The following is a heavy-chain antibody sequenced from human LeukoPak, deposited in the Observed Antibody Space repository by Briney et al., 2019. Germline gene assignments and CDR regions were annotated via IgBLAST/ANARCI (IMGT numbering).Heavy chain of an antibody. V-gene: IGHV1-3*01. D-gene: IGHD3-10*01. Sequence: ASVKVSCKASGYTFTSYAMHWVRQAPGQRLEWMGWINAGNGDTKYSQKFQGRVTITRDTSASTAYMELSSLRSEDTAVYYCARASTYYYGSGRNPGGYWGQGTLVTVSS. J-gene: IGHJ4*02. CDR1: GYTFTSYA. CDR3: ARASTYYYGSGRNPGGY. CDR2: INAGNGDT.